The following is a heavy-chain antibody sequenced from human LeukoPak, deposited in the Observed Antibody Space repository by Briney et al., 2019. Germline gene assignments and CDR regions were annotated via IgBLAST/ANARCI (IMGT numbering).Heavy chain of an antibody. D-gene: IGHD3-22*01. CDR1: GFTFSSYA. V-gene: IGHV3-23*01. J-gene: IGHJ4*02. CDR3: AKGTYSYDSSGYPDY. Sequence: PGGSLRLSCAASGFTFSSYATSWVRQAPGKGLEWVSAISGSGGSTYYADSVKGRFTISRDNSKNTLYLQMNSLRAEDTAVYYCAKGTYSYDSSGYPDYWGQGTLVTVSS. CDR2: ISGSGGST.